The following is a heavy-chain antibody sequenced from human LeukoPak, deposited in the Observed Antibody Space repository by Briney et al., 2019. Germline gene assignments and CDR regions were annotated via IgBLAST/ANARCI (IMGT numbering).Heavy chain of an antibody. D-gene: IGHD3-10*01. CDR3: ARESFITMVRGVDFDS. CDR1: GFTFPSHW. V-gene: IGHV3-7*01. J-gene: IGHJ4*02. CDR2: ITQDGSER. Sequence: GGSLRLSCAASGFTFPSHWMSWVRQAPGKGLEWVANITQDGSERYYVDSVKGRFTISRDNAKNSLYLQMNSLRAEDTAVYYCARESFITMVRGVDFDSWGQGTLVTVSS.